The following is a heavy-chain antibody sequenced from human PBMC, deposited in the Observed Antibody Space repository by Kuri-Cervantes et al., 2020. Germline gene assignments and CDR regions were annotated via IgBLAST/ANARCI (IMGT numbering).Heavy chain of an antibody. J-gene: IGHJ4*02. CDR1: GGSISSYY. Sequence: SETLSLTCTVSGGSISSYYWSWIRQPPGKGLEWIGYIYYSGSTNYNPSLKSRVTISVDTSKNQLSLKLSSVTAADTAVYYCAGSSGYYFDYWGQGTLVTVSS. CDR2: IYYSGST. CDR3: AGSSGYYFDY. V-gene: IGHV4-59*01. D-gene: IGHD3-22*01.